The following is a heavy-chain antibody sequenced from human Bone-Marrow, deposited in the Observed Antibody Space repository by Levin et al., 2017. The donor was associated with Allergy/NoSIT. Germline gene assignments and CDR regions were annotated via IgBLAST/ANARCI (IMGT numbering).Heavy chain of an antibody. CDR3: ARGTYYFTSGTYSTSIYYFDY. Sequence: PSGTLSLTCVVYGASFSGDCWNWIRQPPGKGLEWIGEINQSGSTNYNPSLKSRVTISVDTSKNQFSLKLTSVTAADTAVYYCARGTYYFTSGTYSTSIYYFDYWGQGTLVTVSS. V-gene: IGHV4-34*01. CDR2: INQSGST. J-gene: IGHJ4*02. CDR1: GASFSGDC. D-gene: IGHD3-10*01.